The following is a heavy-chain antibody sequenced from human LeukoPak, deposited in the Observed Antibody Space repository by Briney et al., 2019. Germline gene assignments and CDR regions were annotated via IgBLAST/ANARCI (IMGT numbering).Heavy chain of an antibody. V-gene: IGHV4-59*08. CDR1: GGSISSYY. CDR3: ARHSGAGSWWEDY. CDR2: IYYSGST. Sequence: SETLSLTCTVYGGSISSYYWSWIRQPPGKGLEWIGYIYYSGSTNYNPSLKSRVTISVDTSKNQFSLKLSSVTAADTAVYYCARHSGAGSWWEDYWGQGTLVTVSS. D-gene: IGHD6-13*01. J-gene: IGHJ4*02.